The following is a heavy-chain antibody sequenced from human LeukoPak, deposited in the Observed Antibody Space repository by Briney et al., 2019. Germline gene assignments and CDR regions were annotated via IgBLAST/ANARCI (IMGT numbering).Heavy chain of an antibody. D-gene: IGHD4-17*01. Sequence: GASVKVSCKASRYTFTGYYMHWVRQAPGQGLEWMGWINPNSGGTNYAQKFQGRVTMTRDTSISTAYMELSRLRSDDTAVYYCARGPYDTATMILYYYYGMDVWGQGTMVTVSS. CDR1: RYTFTGYY. CDR3: ARGPYDTATMILYYYYGMDV. CDR2: INPNSGGT. V-gene: IGHV1-2*02. J-gene: IGHJ6*02.